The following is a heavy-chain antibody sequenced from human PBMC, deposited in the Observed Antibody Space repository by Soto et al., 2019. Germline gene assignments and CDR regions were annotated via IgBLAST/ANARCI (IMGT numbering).Heavy chain of an antibody. Sequence: GGSLRLSCAASGFTFSSYAMSWVRQAPGKGLEWVSAISGSGGSTYYADSVKGRFTISRDNSKNTLYLQMNSLRAEDTAVYYCAKARAPGHWLSGAYYFDYWGQGTLVTVSS. CDR1: GFTFSSYA. CDR2: ISGSGGST. V-gene: IGHV3-23*01. CDR3: AKARAPGHWLSGAYYFDY. D-gene: IGHD3-22*01. J-gene: IGHJ4*02.